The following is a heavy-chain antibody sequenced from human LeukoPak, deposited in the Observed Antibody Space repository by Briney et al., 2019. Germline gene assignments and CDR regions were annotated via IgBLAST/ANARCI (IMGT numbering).Heavy chain of an antibody. J-gene: IGHJ4*02. Sequence: SETLSLTCAVYGGSFSGYYWSWIRQPPGKGLEWIGEINHSGSTNYNPYLKSRVTMSVDTSKNQFSLKLRSVTAADTAIYYCARDELYTYGYSYFENWGQGTLVAVSS. V-gene: IGHV4-34*01. CDR2: INHSGST. D-gene: IGHD5-18*01. CDR1: GGSFSGYY. CDR3: ARDELYTYGYSYFEN.